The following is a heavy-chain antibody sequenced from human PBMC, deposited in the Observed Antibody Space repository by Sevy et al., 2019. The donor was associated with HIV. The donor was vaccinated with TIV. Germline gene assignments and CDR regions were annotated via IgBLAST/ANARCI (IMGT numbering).Heavy chain of an antibody. CDR3: ASDLVATIRADYYYYYGMDV. V-gene: IGHV3-7*03. CDR1: GFTFSSYW. D-gene: IGHD5-12*01. Sequence: GGSLRLSCAASGFTFSSYWMSWVRQAPGKGLEWVANIKQDGSEKYYVDTVKGRFTISRANAKNSLYLQRNSLRAEGTAVYYCASDLVATIRADYYYYYGMDVWGQGTTVTVSS. J-gene: IGHJ6*02. CDR2: IKQDGSEK.